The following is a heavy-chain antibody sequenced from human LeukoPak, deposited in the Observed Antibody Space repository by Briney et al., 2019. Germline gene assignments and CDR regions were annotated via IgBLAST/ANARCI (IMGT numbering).Heavy chain of an antibody. D-gene: IGHD3-10*01. J-gene: IGHJ3*02. CDR2: IYYSGST. V-gene: IGHV4-59*01. CDR1: GGSISSYY. CDR3: ARMKRITMARWAFDI. Sequence: PSETLSLTCTVSGGSISSYYWSWIRQPPGKGLEWIGYIYYSGSTNYNPSLKSRVTISVDTSKNQFSLKLSSVTAADTAVYYCARMKRITMARWAFDIWGQGTMVTVSS.